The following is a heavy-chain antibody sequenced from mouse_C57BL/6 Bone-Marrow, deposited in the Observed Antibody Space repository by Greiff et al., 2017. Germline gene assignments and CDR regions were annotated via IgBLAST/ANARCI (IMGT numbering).Heavy chain of an antibody. V-gene: IGHV1-82*01. J-gene: IGHJ4*01. Sequence: QVKLQQSGPELVKPGASVKISCKASGFAISSSWMNWVKQRPGKGLAGIGRIYPGDGDTKYPRKFHGKATLTADKSSSTAYMQLSSLTSEDSAVYFCARSVYYYGSSPARDDWGQGTSVTVSS. CDR2: IYPGDGDT. CDR1: GFAISSSW. CDR3: ARSVYYYGSSPARDD. D-gene: IGHD1-1*01.